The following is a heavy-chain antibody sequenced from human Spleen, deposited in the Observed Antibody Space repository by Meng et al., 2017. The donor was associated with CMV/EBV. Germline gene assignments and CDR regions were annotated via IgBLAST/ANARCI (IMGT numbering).Heavy chain of an antibody. J-gene: IGHJ5*02. D-gene: IGHD1-26*01. CDR3: ARGGSGGSLGTHHSFDP. V-gene: IGHV4-34*01. Sequence: AGSASGYDWSWIGLPPVKGLEWIGEINHSGSINYIASLKSRVTISVDTPKNQFSLKRSAVTAADTAVYYCARGGSGGSLGTHHSFDPWGQGTLVTVSS. CDR2: INHSGSI. CDR1: AGSASGYD.